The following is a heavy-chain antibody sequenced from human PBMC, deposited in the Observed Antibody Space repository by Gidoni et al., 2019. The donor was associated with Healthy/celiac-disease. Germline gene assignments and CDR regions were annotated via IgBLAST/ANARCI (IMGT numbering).Heavy chain of an antibody. D-gene: IGHD3-10*01. CDR2: INPNSGCT. CDR1: GYTFTDYY. J-gene: IGHJ6*02. V-gene: IGHV1-2*02. CDR3: ARGKITMVRGANTGGMDV. Sequence: QVQLVQAGAEVKKPGASVKVSCKASGYTFTDYYMHWVRQAPGQGLEWMGWINPNSGCTNYAQQFQGRVTMTRDTSISTAYMELSRLRSDDTAVYYCARGKITMVRGANTGGMDVWGQGTTVTVSS.